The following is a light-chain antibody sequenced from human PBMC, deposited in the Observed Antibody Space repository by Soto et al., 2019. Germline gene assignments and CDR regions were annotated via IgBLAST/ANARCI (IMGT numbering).Light chain of an antibody. V-gene: IGLV2-14*01. J-gene: IGLJ1*01. CDR2: NVN. CDR3: SSFTRSTPYV. Sequence: QSALTQSASVSGSPGQSITISCTGTSSDVGNYNYVSWYQQHPGEVPKLIIFNVNNRPSGGSNRVSGSKSGNTASLTISGLQAEDEADYYCSSFTRSTPYVFGTGTKLTVL. CDR1: SSDVGNYNY.